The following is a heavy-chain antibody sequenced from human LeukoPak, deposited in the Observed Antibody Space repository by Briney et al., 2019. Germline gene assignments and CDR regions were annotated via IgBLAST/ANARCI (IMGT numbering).Heavy chain of an antibody. CDR2: ISYDGSNK. V-gene: IGHV3-30-3*01. CDR1: GFTFSSYA. CDR3: TSFSGSNVDP. D-gene: IGHD1-26*01. J-gene: IGHJ5*02. Sequence: PGGSLRLSCAASGFTFSSYAMHWVRQAPGKGLEWVAVISYDGSNKYYADSVKGRFTISRDNSKNTAYLQMNSLKTEDTAVYYCTSFSGSNVDPWGQGTLVTVSS.